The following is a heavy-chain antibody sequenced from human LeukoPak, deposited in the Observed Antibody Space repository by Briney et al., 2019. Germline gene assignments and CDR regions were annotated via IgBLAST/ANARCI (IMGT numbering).Heavy chain of an antibody. CDR3: ARHRSSGWYFDY. CDR2: IYYSGST. Sequence: SETLSLTCTVSGGSISSYYWNWIRQPPGKGLEWIGYIYYSGSTNYNPSLKSRVTISVDTSKNQFSLKLSSVTAADTAVYYCARHRSSGWYFDYWGQGTLVTVSS. J-gene: IGHJ4*02. V-gene: IGHV4-59*08. CDR1: GGSISSYY. D-gene: IGHD6-19*01.